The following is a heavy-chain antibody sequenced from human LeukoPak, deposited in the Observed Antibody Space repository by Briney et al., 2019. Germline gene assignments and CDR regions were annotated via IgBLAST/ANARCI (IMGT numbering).Heavy chain of an antibody. V-gene: IGHV3-48*03. CDR1: GFTFSSYE. CDR2: ISSSGSTI. Sequence: GGSLRLSCAASGFTFSSYEMNWVRQAPGKGLEGVSYISSSGSTIYYADSVKGRFTISRDNAKNSLYLQMNSLRAEDTAVYYCARGLAAAGWGAYNLFDPWGQGTLVTVSS. J-gene: IGHJ5*02. CDR3: ARGLAAAGWGAYNLFDP. D-gene: IGHD6-13*01.